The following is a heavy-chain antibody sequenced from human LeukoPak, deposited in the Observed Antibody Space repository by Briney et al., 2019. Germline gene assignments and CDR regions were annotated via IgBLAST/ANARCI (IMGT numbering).Heavy chain of an antibody. J-gene: IGHJ4*02. Sequence: GGSLRLSCAASGFTVSSNYMSWVRQAPGKGLEWVSVIYSGGSTYYADSVKGRFTISRDNSKNTLYLQMNSLRAEDTAVYYCARDRVRWDYYDSSGYYHEGVDYWGQGTLVTVSS. CDR2: IYSGGST. V-gene: IGHV3-66*01. D-gene: IGHD3-22*01. CDR3: ARDRVRWDYYDSSGYYHEGVDY. CDR1: GFTVSSNY.